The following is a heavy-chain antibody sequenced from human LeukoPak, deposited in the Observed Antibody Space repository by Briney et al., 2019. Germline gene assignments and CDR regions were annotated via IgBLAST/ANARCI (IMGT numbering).Heavy chain of an antibody. V-gene: IGHV3-23*01. CDR2: ISGSGGST. Sequence: GGSLRLSCAASGFTFSSHAMSWVRQAPGKGLEWVSAISGSGGSTYYADSVKGRFTISRDNSKNTLYLQMNSLRAEDTAVYYCAKDPYNWTYYFDYWGQGTLVTVSS. CDR3: AKDPYNWTYYFDY. J-gene: IGHJ4*02. D-gene: IGHD1-20*01. CDR1: GFTFSSHA.